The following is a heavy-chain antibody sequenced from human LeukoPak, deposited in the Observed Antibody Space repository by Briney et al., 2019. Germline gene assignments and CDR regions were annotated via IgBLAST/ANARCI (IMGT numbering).Heavy chain of an antibody. CDR2: INPSGGST. V-gene: IGHV1-46*01. Sequence: GASVKVSCKASGYTFTSYYMHWVRQAPGQGLEWMGIINPSGGSTSYAQNFQGRVTMTRDMSTSTVYMELSSLRSEDTAVYYCARGYHYYYDSISGDYWGQGTLVTVSS. D-gene: IGHD3-22*01. CDR1: GYTFTSYY. CDR3: ARGYHYYYDSISGDY. J-gene: IGHJ4*02.